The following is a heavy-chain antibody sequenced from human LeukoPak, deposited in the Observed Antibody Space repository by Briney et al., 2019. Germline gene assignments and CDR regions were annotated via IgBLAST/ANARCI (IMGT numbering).Heavy chain of an antibody. J-gene: IGHJ6*03. V-gene: IGHV1-18*04. CDR1: GYTFTGYY. CDR3: ARQPYCTNGVCPEYYYYYMDV. D-gene: IGHD2-8*01. CDR2: ISAYSGNT. Sequence: ASVKVSCKASGYTFTGYYMHWVRQAPGQGLEWMGWISAYSGNTNYAQKLQGRVTMTTDTSTSTAYMELRSLRSDDTAVYYCARQPYCTNGVCPEYYYYYMDVWGKGTTVTVSS.